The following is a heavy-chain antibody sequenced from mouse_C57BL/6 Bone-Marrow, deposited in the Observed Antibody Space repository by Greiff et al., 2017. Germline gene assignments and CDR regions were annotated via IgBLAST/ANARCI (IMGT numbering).Heavy chain of an antibody. D-gene: IGHD2-1*01. V-gene: IGHV1-72*01. CDR1: GYTFTSYW. Sequence: VQLQESGAELVKPGASVKLSCKASGYTFTSYWMHWVKQRPGRGLEWIGRIDPNSGGTKYNEKLKSKATLTVDKPYSTAYMQLSSLTSEDSAVDYCAQGIYLYWYFAVWGTGTTVTVSS. J-gene: IGHJ1*03. CDR3: AQGIYLYWYFAV. CDR2: IDPNSGGT.